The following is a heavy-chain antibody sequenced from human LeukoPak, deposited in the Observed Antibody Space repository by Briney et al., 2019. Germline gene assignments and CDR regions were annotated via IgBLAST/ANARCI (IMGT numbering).Heavy chain of an antibody. Sequence: SETLSLTCTVSGGSISSGGYYWSWIRQPPGKGLEWIGYIYYSGSTYYNPSLKSRVTISVDTSKNQFSLKLSSVTAADTAVYYCARDHYYDSSGYLGIAFDPWGQGTLVTVSS. D-gene: IGHD3-22*01. CDR2: IYYSGST. CDR1: GGSISSGGYY. V-gene: IGHV4-30-2*01. CDR3: ARDHYYDSSGYLGIAFDP. J-gene: IGHJ5*02.